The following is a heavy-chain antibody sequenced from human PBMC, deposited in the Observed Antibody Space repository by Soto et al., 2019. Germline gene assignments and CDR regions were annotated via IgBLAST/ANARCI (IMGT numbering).Heavy chain of an antibody. J-gene: IGHJ4*02. Sequence: SETLSLTCAVYGGSFSGYYWSWIRQPPGKRLEWIGEISDSGSTNYNPSLKSRATISLDTSKNQFSLKLSSVTAADTAVYYCARTYSSSWSPFDYWGQGTLVTVSS. CDR3: ARTYSSSWSPFDY. D-gene: IGHD6-13*01. V-gene: IGHV4-34*01. CDR1: GGSFSGYY. CDR2: ISDSGST.